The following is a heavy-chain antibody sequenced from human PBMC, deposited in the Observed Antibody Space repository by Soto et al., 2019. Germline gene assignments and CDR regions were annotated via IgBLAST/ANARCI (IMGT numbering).Heavy chain of an antibody. CDR2: MSGSGSSE. CDR1: GFTFSYHY. CDR3: ARYSGSYFLGHNPHYYYYGMDV. J-gene: IGHJ6*02. V-gene: IGHV3-11*01. D-gene: IGHD1-26*01. Sequence: SGGSLRLSCAASGFTFSYHYMAWIRQAPGKGLEIVAHMSGSGSSEDYGDSVKGRFSIFRENSKNLLFLQMFFLRAEDTAVYYCARYSGSYFLGHNPHYYYYGMDVWGQGTTVTVS.